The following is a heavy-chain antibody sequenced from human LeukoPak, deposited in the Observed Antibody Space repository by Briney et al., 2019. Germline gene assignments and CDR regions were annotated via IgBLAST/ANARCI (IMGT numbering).Heavy chain of an antibody. CDR3: AREGGGKVDY. J-gene: IGHJ4*02. Sequence: SETLSLTCTVSGGSISSSSYYWGWIRQPPGKGLEWIGNIYYSGSTYYNPSLMSRVTISVDTSKNQFSLKLSSVTAADTAVYYRAREGGGKVDYWGQGTLVTVSS. D-gene: IGHD4-23*01. CDR1: GGSISSSSYY. CDR2: IYYSGST. V-gene: IGHV4-39*07.